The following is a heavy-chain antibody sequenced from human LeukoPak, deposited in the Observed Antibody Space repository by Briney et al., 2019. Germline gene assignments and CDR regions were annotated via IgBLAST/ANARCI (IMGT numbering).Heavy chain of an antibody. V-gene: IGHV1-2*02. CDR2: INPNSGGT. CDR1: GYTFTGYY. J-gene: IGHJ3*02. D-gene: IGHD5-18*01. CDR3: ARAKHISGYSYGYAEDAFDI. Sequence: ASVKVSRKASGYTFTGYYMHWVRQASGQGLEWMGWINPNSGGTNYAQKFQGRVTMTRDTSISTAYMELSRLRSDDTAVYYCARAKHISGYSYGYAEDAFDIWGQGTMVTVSS.